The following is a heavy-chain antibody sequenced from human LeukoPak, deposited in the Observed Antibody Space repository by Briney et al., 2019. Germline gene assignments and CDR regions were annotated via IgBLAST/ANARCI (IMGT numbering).Heavy chain of an antibody. V-gene: IGHV4-59*01. CDR1: GGSISSYY. J-gene: IGHJ4*02. D-gene: IGHD3-16*01. CDR2: IYYSGST. CDR3: AGEVVGGYYFDY. Sequence: SETLSLTCTVSGGSISSYYWSWIRQPPGKGLEWIGYIYYSGSTNYNPSLKSRVTISVDTSKNQFSLKLSSVTAADTAVYYCAGEVVGGYYFDYWGQGTLVTVSS.